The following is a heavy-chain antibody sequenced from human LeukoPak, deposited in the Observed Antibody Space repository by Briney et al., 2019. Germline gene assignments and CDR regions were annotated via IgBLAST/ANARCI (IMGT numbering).Heavy chain of an antibody. D-gene: IGHD4-17*01. CDR2: INPNSGGT. CDR3: ARDDYGDSKGRFDP. J-gene: IGHJ5*02. Sequence: GASVKVSCKASGYTFTGYYMHWVRQAPGQGLEWMGWINPNSGGTYYAQKLQGRVSMTTDTSTSTAYMELRSLRSDDTAVYYCARDDYGDSKGRFDPWGQGTLVTVSS. CDR1: GYTFTGYY. V-gene: IGHV1-2*02.